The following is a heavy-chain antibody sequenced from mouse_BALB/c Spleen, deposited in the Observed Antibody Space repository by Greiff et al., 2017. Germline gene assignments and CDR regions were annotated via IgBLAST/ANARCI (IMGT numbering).Heavy chain of an antibody. CDR1: GYTFTSYW. CDR3: AKGEDYDDAMDY. CDR2: INPSTGYT. J-gene: IGHJ4*01. V-gene: IGHV1-7*01. Sequence: VQLQQSGAELAKPGASVKMSCKASGYTFTSYWMHWVKQRPGQGLEWIGYINPSTGYTEYNQKFKDKATLTADKSSSTAYMQLSSLTSEDSAVYYCAKGEDYDDAMDYWGQGTSVTVSS. D-gene: IGHD2-4*01.